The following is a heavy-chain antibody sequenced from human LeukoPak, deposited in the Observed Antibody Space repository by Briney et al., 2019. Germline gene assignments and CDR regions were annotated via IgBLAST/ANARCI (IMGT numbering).Heavy chain of an antibody. J-gene: IGHJ4*02. Sequence: SETLSLTCTVSGGSISGYYWSWIRQPPGRGLEWIDYITYSGSTNYNPSLKSRVTMSVDTSKNQFSLRLSSVTAADTAVYYCARHGSSYSFDCWGQGTLVTVSS. CDR3: ARHGSSYSFDC. D-gene: IGHD6-13*01. CDR1: GGSISGYY. V-gene: IGHV4-59*08. CDR2: ITYSGST.